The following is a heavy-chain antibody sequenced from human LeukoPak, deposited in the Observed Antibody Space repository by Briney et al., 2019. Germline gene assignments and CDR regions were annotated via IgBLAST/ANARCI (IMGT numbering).Heavy chain of an antibody. J-gene: IGHJ4*02. CDR3: ARAGIAAAANGDFDY. CDR2: IYTSGST. D-gene: IGHD6-13*01. Sequence: SETLSLTCTVSGGSISSGSYYWSWIRQPAGKGLEWIGRIYTSGSTNYNPSLKSRVTISVDTSKNQFSLKLSSVTAADTAVYYCARAGIAAAANGDFDYWGQGTLVTVSS. V-gene: IGHV4-61*02. CDR1: GGSISSGSYY.